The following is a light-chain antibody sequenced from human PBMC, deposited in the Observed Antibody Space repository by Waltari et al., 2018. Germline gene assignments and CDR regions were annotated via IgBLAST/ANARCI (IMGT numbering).Light chain of an antibody. Sequence: EIVLTQSPDILSLSPGERATLSCRASQSVGTYLAWYQQRPGQSPRLLIYDASYRATGIPARFSGSGSETNFTLTISSLQPEDFAVYYCQQRRNWPLTFGGGTRVQI. CDR1: QSVGTY. CDR3: QQRRNWPLT. J-gene: IGKJ4*01. V-gene: IGKV3-11*01. CDR2: DAS.